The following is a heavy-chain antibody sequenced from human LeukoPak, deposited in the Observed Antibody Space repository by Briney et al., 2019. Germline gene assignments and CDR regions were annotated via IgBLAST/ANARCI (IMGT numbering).Heavy chain of an antibody. J-gene: IGHJ4*02. V-gene: IGHV3-23*01. D-gene: IGHD6-13*01. CDR2: LTASGGSS. Sequence: SWVRQAPGTGLDWVSSLTASGGSSYYADSVRGRFTISRDNARNTLFLQLNSVSAEDTAVYYCAKAFGSSWVYYDYWGLGTLVTVSS. CDR3: AKAFGSSWVYYDY.